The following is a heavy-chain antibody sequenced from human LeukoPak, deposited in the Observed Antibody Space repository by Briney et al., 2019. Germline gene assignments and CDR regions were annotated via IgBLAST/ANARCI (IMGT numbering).Heavy chain of an antibody. Sequence: SETLSLTCTVSGVSISSYYWSWIRQPPGKGLEWIGYIYYSGSTNYNPSLKSRVTISVDTSKNQSSLKLSSVTATDTGVYYCARGEKVLGYFDYWGQGTLVTVSS. J-gene: IGHJ4*02. CDR3: ARGEKVLGYFDY. CDR2: IYYSGST. CDR1: GVSISSYY. V-gene: IGHV4-59*08. D-gene: IGHD3-16*01.